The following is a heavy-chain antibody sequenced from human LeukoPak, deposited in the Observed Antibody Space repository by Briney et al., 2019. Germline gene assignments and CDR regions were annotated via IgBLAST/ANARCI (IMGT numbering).Heavy chain of an antibody. CDR3: AGYYYGSGAANWFDP. Sequence: ASVKVSCKVSGYTLTELSMYWVRQAPGRGLEWMGGFDPEDGETIYAQKFQGRVTMTRNTSISTAYMELSSLRSEDTAVYYCAGYYYGSGAANWFDPWGQGTLVTVSS. V-gene: IGHV1-24*01. CDR1: GYTLTELS. CDR2: FDPEDGET. D-gene: IGHD3-10*01. J-gene: IGHJ5*02.